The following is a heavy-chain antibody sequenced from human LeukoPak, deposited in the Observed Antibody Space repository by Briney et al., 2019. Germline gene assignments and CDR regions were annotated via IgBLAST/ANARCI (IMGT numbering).Heavy chain of an antibody. D-gene: IGHD3-22*01. J-gene: IGHJ5*02. V-gene: IGHV3-30*18. CDR2: ISYDGSNK. CDR3: AKSGYYDSSGYES. Sequence: GGSLRLSCAASGFTFISYGMHWVCPAPGKGVEWVGVISYDGSNKYYADSVKGRFTISRDNSKNTLYLQMNSLRAEDTAVYYCAKSGYYDSSGYESWGQGTLVTVSS. CDR1: GFTFISYG.